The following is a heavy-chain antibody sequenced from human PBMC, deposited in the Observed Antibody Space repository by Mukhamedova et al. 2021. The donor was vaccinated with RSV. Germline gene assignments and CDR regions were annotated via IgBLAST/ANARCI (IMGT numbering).Heavy chain of an antibody. Sequence: NYNPSLKSRVTISVDTSKNQFSLKLSSVTAADTAVYYCARAFRYCSSTSCYMRYYYMDVWGKGTTVIVSS. D-gene: IGHD2-2*02. CDR3: ARAFRYCSSTSCYMRYYYMDV. J-gene: IGHJ6*03. V-gene: IGHV4-34*01.